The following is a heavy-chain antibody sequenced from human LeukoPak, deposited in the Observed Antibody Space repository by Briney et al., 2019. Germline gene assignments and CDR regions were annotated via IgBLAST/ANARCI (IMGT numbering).Heavy chain of an antibody. Sequence: SETLSLTCTVSGGSISSSSYYWGWIRQPPGKGLEWIGSIYYSGSTYYNPSLKSRVTISVDTSKNQFSLKLSSVTAADTAVYYCARHGTPVTFYYFDYWGQGTLATVSS. V-gene: IGHV4-39*01. J-gene: IGHJ4*02. CDR1: GGSISSSSYY. CDR2: IYYSGST. D-gene: IGHD5-18*01. CDR3: ARHGTPVTFYYFDY.